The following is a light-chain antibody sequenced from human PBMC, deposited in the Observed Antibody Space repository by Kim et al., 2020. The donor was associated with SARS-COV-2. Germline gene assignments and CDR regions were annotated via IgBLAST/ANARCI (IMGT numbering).Light chain of an antibody. CDR1: SLRSYY. V-gene: IGLV3-19*01. CDR3: NSRDSNENVF. J-gene: IGLJ2*01. CDR2: GKN. Sequence: SFELTQDPAVSVALGQTARITCQGDSLRSYYATWYQQKPGQAPILVIYGKNNRPSGIPDRFSGSSSGNTASLTITGTQAGDEADYYCNSRDSNENVFFGGGTQLTVL.